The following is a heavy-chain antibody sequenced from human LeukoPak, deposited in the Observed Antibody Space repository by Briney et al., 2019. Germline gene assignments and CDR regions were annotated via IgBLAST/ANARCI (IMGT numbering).Heavy chain of an antibody. J-gene: IGHJ4*02. CDR1: GYTFTSYY. Sequence: AAVKVSCKASGYTFTSYYMHWVRQAPGQGLEWVGIINPSGGYTSYAQKFQGRVTMTRDTSTSTVYMELSSLRSEDTAVYYCARDYGFMTPFFDYWGQGTLVTVSS. V-gene: IGHV1-46*01. D-gene: IGHD4-17*01. CDR2: INPSGGYT. CDR3: ARDYGFMTPFFDY.